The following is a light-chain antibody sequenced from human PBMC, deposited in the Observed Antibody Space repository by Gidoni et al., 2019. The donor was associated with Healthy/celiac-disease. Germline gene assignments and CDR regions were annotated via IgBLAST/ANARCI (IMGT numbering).Light chain of an antibody. CDR3: SSYTSSSTPYVV. J-gene: IGLJ2*01. CDR1: SSHVGGYNY. CDR2: EVS. Sequence: QSALTQPASVSGSPGQSITISCTGTSSHVGGYNYVSWSQQHPGKAPKLMIYEVSNRPSGVFNRFSCSKSGNTASLTISGLQAEDEADYYCSSYTSSSTPYVVFGGGTKLTVL. V-gene: IGLV2-14*01.